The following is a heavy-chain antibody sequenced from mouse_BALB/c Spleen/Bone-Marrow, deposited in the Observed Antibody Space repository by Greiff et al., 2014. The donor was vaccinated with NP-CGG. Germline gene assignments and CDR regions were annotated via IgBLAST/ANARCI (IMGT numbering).Heavy chain of an antibody. Sequence: QVQLQQSGAELLKPGTSVKLSCKASGYTFNRYWMHWVKQRPGQGLEWIGELNPSNGHTNYNGKFKNKATVTVDKSSSTAYMQLSSLTSEDSAVYYCARMITTRGFDYWGQGTTLTVSS. CDR1: GYTFNRYW. J-gene: IGHJ2*01. V-gene: IGHV1S81*02. CDR3: ARMITTRGFDY. CDR2: LNPSNGHT. D-gene: IGHD2-4*01.